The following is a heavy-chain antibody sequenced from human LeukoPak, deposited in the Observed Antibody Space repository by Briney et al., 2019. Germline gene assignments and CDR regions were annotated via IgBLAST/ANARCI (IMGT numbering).Heavy chain of an antibody. CDR2: ISAYNGNT. CDR1: GGTFSSYA. V-gene: IGHV1-18*01. Sequence: ASVKVSCKASGGTFSSYAISWVRQAPGQGLEWMGWISAYNGNTNYAQKLQGRVTMTTDTSTSTAYMELRSLRSDDTAVYYCARDQAGTTLFDYWGQGTLVTVSS. J-gene: IGHJ4*02. CDR3: ARDQAGTTLFDY. D-gene: IGHD1-1*01.